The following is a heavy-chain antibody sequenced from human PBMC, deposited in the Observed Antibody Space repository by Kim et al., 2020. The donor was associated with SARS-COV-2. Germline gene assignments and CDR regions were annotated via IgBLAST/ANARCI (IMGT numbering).Heavy chain of an antibody. CDR3: ARGIAVSP. Sequence: DGSEKYDVDSVKGRFTISRDNAKNSLYLQMNSLRAEDTAVYYCARGIAVSPWGQGTLVTVSS. V-gene: IGHV3-7*04. J-gene: IGHJ5*02. CDR2: DGSEK. D-gene: IGHD6-19*01.